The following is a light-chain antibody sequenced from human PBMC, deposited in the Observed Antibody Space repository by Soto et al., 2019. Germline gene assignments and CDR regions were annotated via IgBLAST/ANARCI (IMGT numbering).Light chain of an antibody. Sequence: DIQMTQSPSSLSASVGDRVTITCRASQAIGNDLGWYQQKPGKAPKRLIYSTYSLQTGVPSWFSGSGSGTEFSLIIRLLQPEDSATYCCLQHNSYPRTFGQGTKGEF. CDR2: STY. V-gene: IGKV1-17*01. CDR3: LQHNSYPRT. J-gene: IGKJ1*01. CDR1: QAIGND.